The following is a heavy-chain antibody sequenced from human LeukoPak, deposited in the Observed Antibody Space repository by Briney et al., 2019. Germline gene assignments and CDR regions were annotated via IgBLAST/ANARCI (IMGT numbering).Heavy chain of an antibody. Sequence: TLSLTCTVSGGSISSGGYYWSWIRQHPGKGPEWIGYIYYSGSTYYNPSLKSRVTISVDTSKNQFSLKLSSVTAADTAVYYCARDSSPTSYFDYWGQGTLVTVST. J-gene: IGHJ4*02. V-gene: IGHV4-31*03. CDR2: IYYSGST. CDR1: GGSISSGGYY. CDR3: ARDSSPTSYFDY.